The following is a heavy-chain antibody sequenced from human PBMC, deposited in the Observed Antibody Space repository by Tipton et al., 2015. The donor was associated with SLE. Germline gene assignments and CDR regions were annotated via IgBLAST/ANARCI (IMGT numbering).Heavy chain of an antibody. V-gene: IGHV4-34*01. Sequence: TLSLTCAVYGGSFSGYYWSWIRQPPGKGLEWIGEINHSGSTNYNPSLKSRVTISVDTSKNQFSLKLSSVTAADTAVYYCARLAYSSSWYGAFDIWGQGTMVTVSS. J-gene: IGHJ3*02. D-gene: IGHD6-13*01. CDR1: GGSFSGYY. CDR3: ARLAYSSSWYGAFDI. CDR2: INHSGST.